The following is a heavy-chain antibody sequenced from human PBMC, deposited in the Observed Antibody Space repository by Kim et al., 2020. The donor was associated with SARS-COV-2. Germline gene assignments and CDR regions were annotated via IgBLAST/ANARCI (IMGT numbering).Heavy chain of an antibody. D-gene: IGHD3-10*01. J-gene: IGHJ4*02. V-gene: IGHV4-59*09. CDR3: ARGYGSGTLGSDY. Sequence: NHSLKSRVTISVDTSKNQFSLKLSSVTAADTAVYYCARGYGSGTLGSDYWGQGTLVTVSS.